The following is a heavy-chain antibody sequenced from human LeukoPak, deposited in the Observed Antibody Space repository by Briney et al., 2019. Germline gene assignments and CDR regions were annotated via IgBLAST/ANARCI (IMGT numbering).Heavy chain of an antibody. CDR3: AIVDTVDY. Sequence: GGSLRLSCAASGFIFSSYGMHWVRQAPGKGLEWVAFIRYDGSKKYYADSVKGRFTISRDNSKNTLYLQMNSLRAEDTAVYYCAIVDTVDYWGQGTLVTVSS. CDR2: IRYDGSKK. CDR1: GFIFSSYG. J-gene: IGHJ4*02. D-gene: IGHD5-18*01. V-gene: IGHV3-30*02.